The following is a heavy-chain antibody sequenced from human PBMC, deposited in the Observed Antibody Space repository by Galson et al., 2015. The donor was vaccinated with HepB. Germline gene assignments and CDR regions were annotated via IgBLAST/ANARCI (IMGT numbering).Heavy chain of an antibody. CDR2: IPNDGGET. D-gene: IGHD2-21*02. Sequence: SLRLSCAASGFPFSDYAMHWVRQAPGKGLEWVAVIPNDGGETYYADSVKGRFTISRDNSKNTLYLQMDSLRPEDTAVYYCARDACGRDCYIPQDYFDYWGLGTLVTVSS. V-gene: IGHV3-30*04. CDR1: GFPFSDYA. J-gene: IGHJ4*02. CDR3: ARDACGRDCYIPQDYFDY.